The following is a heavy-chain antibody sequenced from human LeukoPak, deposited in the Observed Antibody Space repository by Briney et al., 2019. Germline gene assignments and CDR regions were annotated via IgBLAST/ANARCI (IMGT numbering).Heavy chain of an antibody. CDR2: IIPIFGTA. Sequence: SVKVSCKASGGTFSSYAISWVQQAPGQGLEWMGGIIPIFGTANYAQKFQGRVTITADESTSTAYMELSSLRSEDTAVYYCARVSVGGYYMDVWGKGTTVTISS. J-gene: IGHJ6*03. V-gene: IGHV1-69*13. CDR3: ARVSVGGYYMDV. D-gene: IGHD3-16*01. CDR1: GGTFSSYA.